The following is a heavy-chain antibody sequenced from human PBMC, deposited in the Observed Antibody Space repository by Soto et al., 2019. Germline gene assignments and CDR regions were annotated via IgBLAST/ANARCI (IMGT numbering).Heavy chain of an antibody. CDR1: GYTFTHYY. J-gene: IGHJ4*02. Sequence: QVQLVQSGAEVKKPGASVKVSCKASGYTFTHYYMHWVRQAPGQGLEWMGIINPNGGSTTYAQRFRAGLTMTSDASTSSVYMEFSSLRSEDSAVYYCATSVNSAMAFDYWGQGTLVTVSS. CDR2: INPNGGST. D-gene: IGHD5-18*01. V-gene: IGHV1-46*01. CDR3: ATSVNSAMAFDY.